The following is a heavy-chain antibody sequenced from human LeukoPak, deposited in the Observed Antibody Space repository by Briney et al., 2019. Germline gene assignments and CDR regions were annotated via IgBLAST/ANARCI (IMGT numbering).Heavy chain of an antibody. CDR3: ARSAYSSSSPRFDY. J-gene: IGHJ4*02. Sequence: SETLSLTCTVSGGSISSSSYYWGWLRQPPGKGLEWIGSIYYSGSTYYNPSLKSRVTISVDTSKNQFSLKLSSVTAADTAVYYCARSAYSSSSPRFDYWGQGTLVTVSS. V-gene: IGHV4-39*07. CDR1: GGSISSSSYY. D-gene: IGHD6-6*01. CDR2: IYYSGST.